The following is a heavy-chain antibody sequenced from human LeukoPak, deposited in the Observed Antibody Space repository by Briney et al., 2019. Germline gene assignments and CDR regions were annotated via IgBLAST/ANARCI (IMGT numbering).Heavy chain of an antibody. CDR2: IYHSGST. Sequence: SETLSLTCAVSGGSISSSNWWSWVRQPPGMGLEWIGEIYHSGSTNYNPSLKSRVTISVDKSKNQFSLKLSSVTAADTAVYYCARAAFGSGWYAGLDYWGQGTLVTVSS. J-gene: IGHJ4*02. D-gene: IGHD6-19*01. CDR3: ARAAFGSGWYAGLDY. CDR1: GGSISSSNW. V-gene: IGHV4-4*02.